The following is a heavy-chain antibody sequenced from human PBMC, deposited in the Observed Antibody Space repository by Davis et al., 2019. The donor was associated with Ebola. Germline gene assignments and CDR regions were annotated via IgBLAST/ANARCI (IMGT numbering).Heavy chain of an antibody. D-gene: IGHD6-19*01. CDR1: GFTVSSNH. CDR3: ATTQWLREFDN. CDR2: IYDHST. J-gene: IGHJ4*02. V-gene: IGHV3-53*05. Sequence: GGSLRLFCAASGFTVSSNHMSWVRQAPGKGLEWVSVIYDHSTAYADSVRGRFIISRDKSNNTLYLEMNSLRVDDTAVYYCATTQWLREFDNWGQGTLVTVSS.